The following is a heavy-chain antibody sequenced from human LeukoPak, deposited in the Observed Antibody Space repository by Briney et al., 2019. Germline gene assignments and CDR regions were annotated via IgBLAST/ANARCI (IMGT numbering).Heavy chain of an antibody. J-gene: IGHJ3*02. D-gene: IGHD5-12*01. Sequence: PGGSLRLSCAASGFTFSAFAMHWARQAPGKGLEWVPAISYDASNKYYPVSVRGWFTISRDNSRNTLFLQMNSLRADETAVYYCARGTTDIVAEISDAFDIWGQGTVVTVSS. CDR3: ARGTTDIVAEISDAFDI. CDR1: GFTFSAFA. V-gene: IGHV3-30-3*01. CDR2: ISYDASNK.